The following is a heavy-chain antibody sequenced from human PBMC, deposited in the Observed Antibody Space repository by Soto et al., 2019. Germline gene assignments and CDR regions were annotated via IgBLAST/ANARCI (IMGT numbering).Heavy chain of an antibody. Sequence: PGGSLRLSCAASGFTFSSYSMSWVRQAPGKGLEWVSAITGSGGSTYYADSVKGRFTISRDNSKNTLYLQMNSLGAEDTAVYYCAKEGDLIGYNYGSCFDYWGQGTLVTVSS. D-gene: IGHD5-18*01. V-gene: IGHV3-23*01. J-gene: IGHJ4*02. CDR2: ITGSGGST. CDR3: AKEGDLIGYNYGSCFDY. CDR1: GFTFSSYS.